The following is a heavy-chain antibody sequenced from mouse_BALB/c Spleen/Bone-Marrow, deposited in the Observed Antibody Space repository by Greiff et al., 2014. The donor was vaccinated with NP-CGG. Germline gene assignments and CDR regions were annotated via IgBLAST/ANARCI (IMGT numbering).Heavy chain of an antibody. CDR2: IFPGDGST. CDR1: GYTFTSYD. CDR3: ARRVYYDYDGGAWFAY. D-gene: IGHD2-4*01. J-gene: IGHJ3*01. V-gene: IGHV1-85*01. Sequence: QVQLQQSGAELVKPGASVKLSCKASGYTFTSYDINWVRQRPEQGLEWIGWIFPGDGSTKYNEKFKGKATLTTDKSSSTAYMQLSRPTSEDSAVYFCARRVYYDYDGGAWFAYWGQGTLVTVSA.